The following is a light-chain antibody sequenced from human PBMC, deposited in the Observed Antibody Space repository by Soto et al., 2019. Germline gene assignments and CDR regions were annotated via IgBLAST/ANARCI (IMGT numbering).Light chain of an antibody. J-gene: IGLJ3*02. V-gene: IGLV2-11*01. CDR3: CSFAGSHSVV. CDR1: SSDVGGYKY. Sequence: QSALTQPRSVSGSPGQPVTISCSGTSSDVGGYKYVSWYQRHPGEAPKLMIYDVSERPSGVPDRFSGSKSGTTASLTISGLQAEDEADYFCCSFAGSHSVVFGGGTQLTVL. CDR2: DVS.